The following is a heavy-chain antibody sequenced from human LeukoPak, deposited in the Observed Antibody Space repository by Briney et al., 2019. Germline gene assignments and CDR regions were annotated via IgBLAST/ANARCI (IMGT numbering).Heavy chain of an antibody. V-gene: IGHV4-59*01. CDR3: ARGGSYYDFWSGYYDYYYYMDV. CDR2: IYDSGSN. Sequence: PSETLSLTCSVSGGSISSYYWSWIRQPPGKGLEWIGYIYDSGSNSCNPSLQSRVTISIDTSKNQFSLRLTSVTAADTAVYYCARGGSYYDFWSGYYDYYYYMDVWGKGTTVTVSS. D-gene: IGHD3-3*01. J-gene: IGHJ6*03. CDR1: GGSISSYY.